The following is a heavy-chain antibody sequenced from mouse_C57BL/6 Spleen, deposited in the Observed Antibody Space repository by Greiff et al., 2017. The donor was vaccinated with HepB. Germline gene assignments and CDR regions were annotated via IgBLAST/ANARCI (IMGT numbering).Heavy chain of an antibody. CDR2: IYPGDGDT. Sequence: QVQLQQSGAELVKPGASVKISCKASGYAFSSYWMNWVKQRPGKGLEWIGQIYPGDGDTNYNGKFKGKATLTADKSSSTAYMQLSSLTSEDSSVYFCARVFTTGYYFDYWGQGTTLTVSS. J-gene: IGHJ2*01. CDR3: ARVFTTGYYFDY. V-gene: IGHV1-80*01. D-gene: IGHD2-12*01. CDR1: GYAFSSYW.